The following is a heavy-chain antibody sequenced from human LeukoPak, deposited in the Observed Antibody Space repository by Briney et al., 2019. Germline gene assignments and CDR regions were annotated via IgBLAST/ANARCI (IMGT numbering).Heavy chain of an antibody. Sequence: ASETLSLTCAVYGGSFSGYYWSWIRQTPGKGREWIGEINHSGSTNYNTSLKRRVTISVDTSKNQFSLRLSSVPAADTAVYYCATNKVSTAGAYDIWGQGTMVIVSS. J-gene: IGHJ3*02. CDR3: ATNKVSTAGAYDI. D-gene: IGHD2/OR15-2a*01. V-gene: IGHV4-34*01. CDR1: GGSFSGYY. CDR2: INHSGST.